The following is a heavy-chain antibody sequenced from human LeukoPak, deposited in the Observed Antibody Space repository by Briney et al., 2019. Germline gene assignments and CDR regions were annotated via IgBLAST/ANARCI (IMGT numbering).Heavy chain of an antibody. J-gene: IGHJ4*02. V-gene: IGHV3-23*01. D-gene: IGHD4-17*01. CDR3: ANEIRPNDY. CDR1: EFDFSSHA. Sequence: GGSLRLSCAASEFDFSSHAMTWVRQAPGKGLEWVSAISISGSKAYYADSVKGRFTISRDNSKNTLYLQMNSLRAEDTAVYYCANEIRPNDYWGQGTQVTVSS. CDR2: ISISGSKA.